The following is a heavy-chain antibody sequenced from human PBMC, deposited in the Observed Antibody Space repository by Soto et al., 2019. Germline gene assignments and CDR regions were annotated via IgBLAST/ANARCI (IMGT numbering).Heavy chain of an antibody. D-gene: IGHD3-16*01. Sequence: QVQLQESGPGLVKPSGTLSLTCVVSGASIFSDDWWTWVRQSPGKGLEWLGELHRSGTTNYNPSLNGPVTISPDISKNPFCLKLSSVTAADTAVHHCANWGGLNIPRVLWGRGTLVTVS. CDR3: ANWGGLNIPRVL. V-gene: IGHV4-4*02. J-gene: IGHJ4*02. CDR2: LHRSGTT. CDR1: GASIFSDDW.